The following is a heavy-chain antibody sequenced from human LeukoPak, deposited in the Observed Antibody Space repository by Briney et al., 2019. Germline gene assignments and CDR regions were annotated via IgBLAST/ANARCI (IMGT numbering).Heavy chain of an antibody. CDR1: GFMFDDYA. Sequence: GGSLRLSCTGSGFMFDDYALTWVRQARGKGLEWISFIRSKGYGGTTDYAASVKGRFTISRDDSKGVLYLQMNSLKTDDTAVYFCTGNRGGQLPFDYWGRGTQVTVSS. V-gene: IGHV3-49*04. CDR3: TGNRGGQLPFDY. CDR2: IRSKGYGGTT. J-gene: IGHJ4*02. D-gene: IGHD1-1*01.